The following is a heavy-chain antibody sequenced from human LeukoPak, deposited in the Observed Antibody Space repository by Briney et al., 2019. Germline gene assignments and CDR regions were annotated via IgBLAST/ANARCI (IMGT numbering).Heavy chain of an antibody. CDR1: GFTFSSYA. J-gene: IGHJ4*02. CDR2: ISGSGGST. D-gene: IGHD2-2*01. V-gene: IGHV3-23*01. CDR3: AKDLWGVVPAATYYFDY. Sequence: GGSLRLSCAASGFTFSSYAMSWVRQAPGKGLEWVSAISGSGGSTYYADSVKGRFTISRDNSKNTLYLQMNSLRAEDTAVYYCAKDLWGVVPAATYYFDYWGQGTLVTVSS.